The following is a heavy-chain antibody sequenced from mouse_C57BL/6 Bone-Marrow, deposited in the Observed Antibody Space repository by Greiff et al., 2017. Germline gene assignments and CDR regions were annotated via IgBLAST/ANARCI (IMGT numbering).Heavy chain of an antibody. D-gene: IGHD3-3*01. V-gene: IGHV1-64*01. CDR1: GYTFTSYW. CDR3: ARRAYPFAY. J-gene: IGHJ3*01. Sequence: QVHVKQSGAELVKPGASVKLSCKASGYTFTSYWMHWVKQRPGQGLEWIGMIHPNSGSTNYNEKFKSKATLTVDKSSSTAYMQLSSLTSEDSAVYYCARRAYPFAYWGQGTLVTVSA. CDR2: IHPNSGST.